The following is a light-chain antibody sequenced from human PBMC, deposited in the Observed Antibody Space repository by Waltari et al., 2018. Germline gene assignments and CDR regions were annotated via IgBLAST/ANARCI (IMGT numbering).Light chain of an antibody. J-gene: IGKJ2*01. V-gene: IGKV3-15*01. Sequence: EIVMTQSPVTLSVSPGERVTLSCRASQSIRNNLAWYQKKAGQPPRLLIHGASTRAPGLPARFSGSGSGTEFALTISSLQPEDFAVYYCHHYNKRPPSYTFGQGTRLEIK. CDR1: QSIRNN. CDR3: HHYNKRPPSYT. CDR2: GAS.